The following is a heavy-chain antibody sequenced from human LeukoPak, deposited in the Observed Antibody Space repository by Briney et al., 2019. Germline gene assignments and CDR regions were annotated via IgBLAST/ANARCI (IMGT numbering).Heavy chain of an antibody. CDR2: ISSRGTST. CDR1: GFSFRSNA. D-gene: IGHD3-22*01. V-gene: IGHV3-23*01. CDR3: TKERDYYDSSGYLDF. J-gene: IGHJ4*02. Sequence: PGGSLRLSSAAPGFSFRSNAMSWVCQAPGKGLEWVSAISSRGTSTYYADSVSGQFTISRDDSKNTLYLQMNSLRAEDRAVYYYTKERDYYDSSGYLDFWGQGTLVTVSS.